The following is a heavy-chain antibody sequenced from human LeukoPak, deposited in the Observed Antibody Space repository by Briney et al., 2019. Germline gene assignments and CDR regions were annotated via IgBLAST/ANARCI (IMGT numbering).Heavy chain of an antibody. CDR2: IYYSGST. D-gene: IGHD5-12*01. CDR1: GASVSTSRYY. J-gene: IGHJ3*02. CDR3: ARDKGGYDPGLLDI. Sequence: PSETLSLTCVVSGASVSTSRYYWGWIRQPPGKGLEWIGNIYYSGSTNYNPSLKSRVTISVDTSKNQFSLKLNSVTAADTAVYYCARDKGGYDPGLLDIWGQGTMVTVSS. V-gene: IGHV4-61*01.